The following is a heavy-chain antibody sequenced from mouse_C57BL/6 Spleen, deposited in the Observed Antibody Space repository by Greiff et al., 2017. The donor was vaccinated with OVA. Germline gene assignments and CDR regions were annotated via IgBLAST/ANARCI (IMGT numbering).Heavy chain of an antibody. J-gene: IGHJ2*01. CDR3: ASSSYYYGSSSFDY. D-gene: IGHD1-1*01. CDR2: IDPANGTT. V-gene: IGHV14-3*01. Sequence: VQLQQSVAELVRPGASVKLSCTASGFNIKNTYMHWVKQRPEQGLEWIGRIDPANGTTKYAPKFQGKDTITADTSSNTAYLQLSSLTSEDTAIYYCASSSYYYGSSSFDYWGQGTTLTVSS. CDR1: GFNIKNTY.